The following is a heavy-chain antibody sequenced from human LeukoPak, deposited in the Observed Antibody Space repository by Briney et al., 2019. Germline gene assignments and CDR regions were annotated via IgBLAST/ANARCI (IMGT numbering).Heavy chain of an antibody. CDR2: IYPGDSDI. CDR1: GYSFTSYW. D-gene: IGHD3-9*01. V-gene: IGHV5-51*01. CDR3: ARRQYDDILTGYSDNYFDY. J-gene: IGHJ4*02. Sequence: GESLKISCKGSGYSFTSYWIGWVRQMPGKGLEWMGIIYPGDSDIRYSPSFQGQVTISADKSISTAYLQWSSLKASDTAMYYCARRQYDDILTGYSDNYFDYWGQGTLVTVSS.